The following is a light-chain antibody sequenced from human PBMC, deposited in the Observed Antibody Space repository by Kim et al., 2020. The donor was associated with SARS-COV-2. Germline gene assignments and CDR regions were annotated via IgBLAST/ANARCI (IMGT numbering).Light chain of an antibody. V-gene: IGKV3-15*01. CDR1: ESVGTH. CDR3: HQHNDWPLT. J-gene: IGKJ4*01. CDR2: GIS. Sequence: VSPEQRASLSCRASESVGTHFAWYQQKTGQPPRLLISGISTRTTDIPARFSGSGSGTEFTLTISSLQSEDFAVYYCHQHNDWPLTFGGGTKVDIK.